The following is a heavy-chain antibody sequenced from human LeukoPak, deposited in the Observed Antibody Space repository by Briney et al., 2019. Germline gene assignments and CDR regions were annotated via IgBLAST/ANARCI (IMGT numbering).Heavy chain of an antibody. CDR2: VYYTGST. J-gene: IGHJ4*02. V-gene: IGHV4-39*07. D-gene: IGHD3-10*01. CDR1: GGSISSSSYC. CDR3: ARDTTRFGETPFDY. Sequence: PSETLSLTCTVSGGSISSSSYCWGWIRQPPGKGLEWIGSVYYTGSTYYNPSLKSRVTISVDTSKNQFSLKLSSVTAADTAVYYCARDTTRFGETPFDYWGQGTLVTVSS.